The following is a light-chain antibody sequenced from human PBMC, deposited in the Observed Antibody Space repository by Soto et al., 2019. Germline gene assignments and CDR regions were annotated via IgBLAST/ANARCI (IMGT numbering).Light chain of an antibody. CDR2: TNN. J-gene: IGLJ2*01. Sequence: QSVLTQPPSASGTPGQRVAISCSGGSSNIGSNSVSWYQQLPGTAPKLLIYTNNVRPSGVPDRFSGSKSGTSASLAISGLHSDDEADYYCAAWDDSLDGHVVFGGGTKVTVL. CDR3: AAWDDSLDGHVV. V-gene: IGLV1-44*01. CDR1: SSNIGSNS.